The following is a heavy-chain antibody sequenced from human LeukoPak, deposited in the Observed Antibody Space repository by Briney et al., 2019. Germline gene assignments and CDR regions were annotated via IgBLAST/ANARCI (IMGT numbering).Heavy chain of an antibody. Sequence: ASVKVSCKASGYTFTGYYMHWVRQAPGQGLEWMGWINPNSGDTGYAQKFQGRVTMTRNTSISTAYMELSSLRSEDTAVYYCARYSSSWYFDYWGQGTLVTVSS. J-gene: IGHJ4*02. CDR3: ARYSSSWYFDY. CDR2: INPNSGDT. V-gene: IGHV1-8*02. D-gene: IGHD6-13*01. CDR1: GYTFTGYY.